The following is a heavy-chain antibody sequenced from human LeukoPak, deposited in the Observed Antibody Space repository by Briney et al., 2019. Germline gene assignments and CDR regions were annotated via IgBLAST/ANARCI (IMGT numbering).Heavy chain of an antibody. D-gene: IGHD3-22*01. CDR3: ARRAGDYSHPYDY. V-gene: IGHV3-21*04. CDR1: GFTFSSYV. Sequence: GGTLRLSCAASGFTFSSYVMSWVRQAPGKGLEWVSSITEDSSYIYYADSVKGRFTISRDNAKNSLSLQMNSLRAEDTAVYYCARRAGDYSHPYDYWGQGTLVTVSS. CDR2: ITEDSSYI. J-gene: IGHJ4*02.